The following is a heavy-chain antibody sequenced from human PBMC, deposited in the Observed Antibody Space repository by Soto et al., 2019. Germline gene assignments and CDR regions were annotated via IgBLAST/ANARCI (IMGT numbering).Heavy chain of an antibody. Sequence: SETLSLTCTVAGGSISSYYWNWIRQPPGKGLEKIGYIYYSGTINYNPSLESRATISVDTSKSQFSLKLSSVTAADTAVYFCARERPITAAGFRRYGMDVWGQGTTVTVSS. D-gene: IGHD6-13*01. V-gene: IGHV4-59*01. CDR2: IYYSGTI. J-gene: IGHJ6*02. CDR1: GGSISSYY. CDR3: ARERPITAAGFRRYGMDV.